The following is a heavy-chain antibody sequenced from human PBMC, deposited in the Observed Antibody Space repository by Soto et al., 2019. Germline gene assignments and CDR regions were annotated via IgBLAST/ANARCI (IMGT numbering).Heavy chain of an antibody. CDR1: GFTFSSYA. V-gene: IGHV3-23*01. CDR2: ISGSGGST. J-gene: IGHJ6*03. Sequence: GGSLRLSCAASGFTFSSYAMSWVRQAPGKGLEWVSAISGSGGSTYYADSVKGRFTISRDNSKKTLYLQMNSLRAEYTAVYYCAKGEGACSSTSCYLHYYYMDVWGKGTTVTVSS. CDR3: AKGEGACSSTSCYLHYYYMDV. D-gene: IGHD2-2*01.